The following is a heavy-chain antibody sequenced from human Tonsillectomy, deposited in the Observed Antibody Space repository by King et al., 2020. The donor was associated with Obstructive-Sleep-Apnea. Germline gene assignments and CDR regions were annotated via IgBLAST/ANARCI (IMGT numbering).Heavy chain of an antibody. D-gene: IGHD3-22*01. CDR2: IFLNDEK. CDR3: ARIDSGYYYFDY. Sequence: HVTLKESGPVLVKPTETLTLTCTVSGFSLSNARMGVSWIRQPPGKALEWLAHIFLNDEKSYSTPLKSRLTISKDTSKSQVVLTMTNMDPVDTATYYCARIDSGYYYFDYWGQGTLVTVSS. J-gene: IGHJ4*02. V-gene: IGHV2-26*01. CDR1: GFSLSNARMG.